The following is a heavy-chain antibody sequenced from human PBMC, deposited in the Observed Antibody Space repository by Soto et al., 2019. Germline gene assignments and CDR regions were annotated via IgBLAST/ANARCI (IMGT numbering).Heavy chain of an antibody. Sequence: GGSLRLSCTGSGFSFSSSAMSWVRQAPGKGLEWVSGISAGGGGNTYYADSVKGRFTISRDNSKLYLQMNSPRAEDTALYHCAKEMSAASWGKGTLVTVSS. CDR3: AKEMSAAS. V-gene: IGHV3-23*01. D-gene: IGHD2-15*01. CDR1: GFSFSSSA. CDR2: ISAGGGGNT. J-gene: IGHJ5*02.